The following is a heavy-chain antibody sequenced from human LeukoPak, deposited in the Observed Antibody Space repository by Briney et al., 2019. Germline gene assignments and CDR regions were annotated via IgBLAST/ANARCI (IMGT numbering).Heavy chain of an antibody. CDR2: ISYDGSNK. CDR3: AKGGGAQYSYGSYFDY. CDR1: GFTFSSYA. Sequence: GGSLRLSCAASGFTFSSYAMHWVRQAPGKGLEWVAVISYDGSNKYYADSVKGRFTISRDNSKNTLYLQMNSLRAEDTAVYYCAKGGGAQYSYGSYFDYWGQGTLVTVSS. D-gene: IGHD5-18*01. V-gene: IGHV3-30-3*01. J-gene: IGHJ4*02.